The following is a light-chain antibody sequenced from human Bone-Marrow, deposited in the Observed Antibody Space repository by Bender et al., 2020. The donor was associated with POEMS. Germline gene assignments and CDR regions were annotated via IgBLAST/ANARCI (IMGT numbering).Light chain of an antibody. Sequence: QSALTQPASVSGSPGQSITISCTGTITDIGGTNLVAWYQQHPGKAPRLMIYEGSKRPSGVSNRFSGSKSGNTASLTISGLQAEDEADYYCCSYAGSSTWVFGGGTKLTVL. V-gene: IGLV2-23*01. J-gene: IGLJ3*02. CDR3: CSYAGSSTWV. CDR1: ITDIGGTNL. CDR2: EGS.